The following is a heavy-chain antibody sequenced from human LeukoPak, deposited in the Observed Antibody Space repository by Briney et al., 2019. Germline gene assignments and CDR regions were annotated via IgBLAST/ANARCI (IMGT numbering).Heavy chain of an antibody. V-gene: IGHV1-8*01. CDR1: GYTFTSYD. J-gene: IGHJ6*02. CDR3: AMFQQLDYYYYGMDV. Sequence: ASVKVSCKASGYTFTSYDINWVRQATGQGLEWMGWMSPNSGNTGYAQKFQGRVTMTRNTSISTAYMELSSLRSEDTAVYYCAMFQQLDYYYYGMDVWAKGPRSPSP. D-gene: IGHD6-13*01. CDR2: MSPNSGNT.